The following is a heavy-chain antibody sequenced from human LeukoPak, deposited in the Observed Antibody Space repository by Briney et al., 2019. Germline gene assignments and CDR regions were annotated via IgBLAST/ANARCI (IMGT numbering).Heavy chain of an antibody. D-gene: IGHD2-2*01. CDR2: IKQDGSEK. V-gene: IGHV3-7*01. Sequence: GGSLRLSCVASGFTFSYWMSWVRQAPGKGLEWVANIKQDGSEKYYVDSVKGRFTISRDNAKNSLYLQMNSLRAEDTAVYYCARDPYCSSTSCYPTWGQGTLVTVSS. CDR1: GFTFSYW. CDR3: ARDPYCSSTSCYPT. J-gene: IGHJ4*02.